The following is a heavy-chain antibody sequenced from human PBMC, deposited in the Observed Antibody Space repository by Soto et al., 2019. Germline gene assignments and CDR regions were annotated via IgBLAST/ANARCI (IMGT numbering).Heavy chain of an antibody. CDR2: INPSGGST. Sequence: ASVKVSCKAPGYTFTSYYMHWVRQAPGQGLEWMGIINPSGGSTSYAQKFQGRVTMTRDTSTSTVYMELSSLRSEDTAVYYCARDTYYDSSGYYWFDPWGQGTLVTVSS. CDR1: GYTFTSYY. CDR3: ARDTYYDSSGYYWFDP. V-gene: IGHV1-46*01. J-gene: IGHJ5*02. D-gene: IGHD3-22*01.